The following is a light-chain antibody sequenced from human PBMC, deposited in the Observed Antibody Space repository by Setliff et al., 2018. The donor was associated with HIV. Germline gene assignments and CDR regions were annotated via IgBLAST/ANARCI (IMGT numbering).Light chain of an antibody. J-gene: IGLJ2*01. Sequence: TQPPSVSAAPGQRVTISCSGSTSNIGNNFVSWYQQLPGTAPKLLIYDNNKRPSGIPDRFSGSKSGTSATLGITGLQTGDEADYYCGTWDSSLSAGVVFGGGTQLTVL. V-gene: IGLV1-51*01. CDR2: DNN. CDR3: GTWDSSLSAGVV. CDR1: TSNIGNNF.